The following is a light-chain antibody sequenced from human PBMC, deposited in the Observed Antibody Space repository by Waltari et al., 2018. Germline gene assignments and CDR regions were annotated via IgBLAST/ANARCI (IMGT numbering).Light chain of an antibody. J-gene: IGKJ1*01. CDR3: QQYDNLPVT. Sequence: DIQLSQSPSSLSASVRDRLTITFRASPDLSTYLSWYQQKPGKAPKLLIYGASSRETGVPERFSGSGSGTDFTFTISSLQPEDIAAYYCQQYDNLPVTFGQGTRVDIK. CDR1: PDLSTY. V-gene: IGKV1-33*01. CDR2: GAS.